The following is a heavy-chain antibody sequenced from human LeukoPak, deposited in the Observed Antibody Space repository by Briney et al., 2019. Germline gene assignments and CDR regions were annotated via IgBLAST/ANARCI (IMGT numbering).Heavy chain of an antibody. CDR3: AKEWGVDYGLRY. D-gene: IGHD4-17*01. J-gene: IGHJ4*02. Sequence: PGGSLRLSCAASGFIFSNYGMSWVRQAPGKGLEWVSAIRGNAGTTYYADSVKGRFTIFRDNSKDMLYLQMNSLRADGTAVYYCAKEWGVDYGLRYWGQGTLVTVSS. CDR2: IRGNAGTT. CDR1: GFIFSNYG. V-gene: IGHV3-23*01.